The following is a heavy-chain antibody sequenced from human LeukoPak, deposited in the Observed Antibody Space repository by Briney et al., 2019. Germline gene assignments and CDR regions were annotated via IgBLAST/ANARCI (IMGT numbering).Heavy chain of an antibody. CDR1: GYTFTSYG. D-gene: IGHD2-2*01. Sequence: ASVKVSCKASGYTFTSYGISWVRQAPGQGLEWMGWISAYNGNTNYAQKLQGRVTMTTDTSTSTAYMELRSLRSDDTAVYYCARDEGYCSSTSCSEFDHWGQGTLVTVSS. CDR2: ISAYNGNT. J-gene: IGHJ4*02. CDR3: ARDEGYCSSTSCSEFDH. V-gene: IGHV1-18*01.